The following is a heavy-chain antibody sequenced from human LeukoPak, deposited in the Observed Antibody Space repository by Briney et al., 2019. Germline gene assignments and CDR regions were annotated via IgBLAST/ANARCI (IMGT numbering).Heavy chain of an antibody. Sequence: PGGSLRLSCAASGFAFSSSSMNWVRQAPGKGLEWISYISSDSNIIYYADSVKGRFTISRDNAKNALYLQMNSLRAEDTAVYYCTRDLVGATSDFWGQGTLVTVSS. CDR3: TRDLVGATSDF. D-gene: IGHD1-26*01. J-gene: IGHJ4*02. CDR1: GFAFSSSS. V-gene: IGHV3-48*04. CDR2: ISSDSNII.